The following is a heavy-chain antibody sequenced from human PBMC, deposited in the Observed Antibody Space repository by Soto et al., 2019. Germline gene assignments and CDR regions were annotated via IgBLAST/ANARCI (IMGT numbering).Heavy chain of an antibody. CDR2: ISNSGSTI. V-gene: IGHV3-48*03. D-gene: IGHD2-15*01. Sequence: PGGSLRLSCAASGFTFSNYEMNWVRQAPGKGLEHISYISNSGSTIKYADSVKGRFTTSRDNAKNSLYLQMNSLRAEDTGVYYCARARSVEVASNWFDPWGQGTLVTVSS. CDR1: GFTFSNYE. J-gene: IGHJ5*02. CDR3: ARARSVEVASNWFDP.